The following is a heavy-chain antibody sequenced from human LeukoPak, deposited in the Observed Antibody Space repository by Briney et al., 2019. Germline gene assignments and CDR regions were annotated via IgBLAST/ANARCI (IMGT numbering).Heavy chain of an antibody. CDR1: GFTFSTYG. CDR2: ISSGSSYI. CDR3: ARVYGDYGRGHFDY. J-gene: IGHJ4*02. D-gene: IGHD4-17*01. Sequence: PGGSLRLSCAASGFTFSTYGINWVRQAQGKGLEWVSSISSGSSYIYYADSVKGRFTISRDNAKNSLYLQMNSLRADDTAVYYCARVYGDYGRGHFDYWGQGTLVAVSS. V-gene: IGHV3-21*01.